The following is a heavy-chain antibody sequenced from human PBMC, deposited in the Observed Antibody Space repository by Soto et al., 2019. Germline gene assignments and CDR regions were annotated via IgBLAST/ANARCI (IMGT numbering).Heavy chain of an antibody. CDR2: MNPNSGNT. J-gene: IGHJ5*02. CDR1: GYTFTKFD. CDR3: VRGDYGDYSNWFDP. Sequence: QVQLVQSGAEVKKPGASVRVSCKASGYTFTKFDINWVRQATGQGLEWMGWMNPNSGNTGYAQKFQGRVTMTRNTSITTAYMELSTLRSEDTAVYYCVRGDYGDYSNWFDPWGQGTLVTVSS. D-gene: IGHD4-17*01. V-gene: IGHV1-8*01.